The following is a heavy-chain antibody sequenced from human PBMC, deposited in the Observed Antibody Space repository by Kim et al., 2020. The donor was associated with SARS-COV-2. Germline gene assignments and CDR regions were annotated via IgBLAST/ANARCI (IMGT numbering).Heavy chain of an antibody. J-gene: IGHJ3*02. CDR3: ARPAWDDAFDI. V-gene: IGHV4-39*01. Sequence: SETLSLTCTVSGGSISSSSYYWGWIRQPPGKGLEWIGSIYYSGSTYYNPTLKSRVTISVDTSKNQFSLKLSSVTAADTAVYYCARPAWDDAFDIWGQGTMVTVSS. CDR2: IYYSGST. CDR1: GGSISSSSYY. D-gene: IGHD1-26*01.